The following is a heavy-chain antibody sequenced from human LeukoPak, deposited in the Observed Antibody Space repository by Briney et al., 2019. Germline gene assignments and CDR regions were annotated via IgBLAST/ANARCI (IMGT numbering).Heavy chain of an antibody. V-gene: IGHV4-59*11. CDR3: TTIKRGNIFGYFDF. Sequence: PSETLSLTCTVSGGSITTHYWNWIRQTPGKGLEWIGYVFDSGRTKENPSLKSRVTLSADTSKNQLSLRLSSVTAADTPVYYCTTIKRGNIFGYFDFWGQGTLVTVSS. J-gene: IGHJ4*02. D-gene: IGHD5-18*01. CDR2: VFDSGRT. CDR1: GGSITTHY.